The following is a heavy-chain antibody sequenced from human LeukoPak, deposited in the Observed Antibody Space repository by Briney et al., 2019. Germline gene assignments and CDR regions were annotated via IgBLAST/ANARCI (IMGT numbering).Heavy chain of an antibody. D-gene: IGHD6-19*01. CDR2: MNPNSGNT. CDR1: GYTFTSYD. CDR3: ARRRIVAGTDAFDI. J-gene: IGHJ3*02. Sequence: ASVKDSCKASGYTFTSYDINWVRQATGQGLEWMGWMNPNSGNTGYAQKFQGRVTMTRNTSISTAYMELSSLRSEDTAVYYCARRRIVAGTDAFDIWGQGTMVTVSS. V-gene: IGHV1-8*01.